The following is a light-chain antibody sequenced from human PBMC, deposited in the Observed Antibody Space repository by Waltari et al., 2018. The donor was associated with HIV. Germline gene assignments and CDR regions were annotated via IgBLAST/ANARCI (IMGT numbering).Light chain of an antibody. CDR2: EDN. CDR1: SGSIGSNY. J-gene: IGLJ3*02. Sequence: NFMLTQPHSVSGSAGKTVTISCTRDSGSIGSNYVQWFQQRPGSSPRTLIFEDNQRPSAVADLFSASIDSSSNSASLTISGLKTEDEGHYYCQSYDTKTHWVFGGGSKLTVL. V-gene: IGLV6-57*01. CDR3: QSYDTKTHWV.